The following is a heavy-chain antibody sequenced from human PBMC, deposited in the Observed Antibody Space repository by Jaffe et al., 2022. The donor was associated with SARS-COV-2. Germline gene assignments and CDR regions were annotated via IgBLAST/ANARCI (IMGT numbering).Heavy chain of an antibody. D-gene: IGHD4-17*01. Sequence: EVQLVESGGGLVKPGGSLRLSCAASGFTFSSYSMNWVRQAPGKGLEWVSSISSSSSYIYYADSVKGRFTISRDNAKNSLYLQMNSLRAEDTAVYYCARGTTVTTWDWFDPWGQGTLVTVSS. V-gene: IGHV3-21*01. CDR2: ISSSSSYI. CDR1: GFTFSSYS. J-gene: IGHJ5*02. CDR3: ARGTTVTTWDWFDP.